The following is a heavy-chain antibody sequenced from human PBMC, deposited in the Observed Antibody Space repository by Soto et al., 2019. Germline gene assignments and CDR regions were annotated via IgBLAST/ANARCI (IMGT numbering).Heavy chain of an antibody. D-gene: IGHD6-19*01. V-gene: IGHV1-18*04. CDR3: ARPEYTSGWYWYY. CDR1: GYTFTSYG. CDR2: ISTYNGNT. Sequence: SVKVSCKASGYTFTSYGISWVRQAPGQGLEWMGWISTYNGNTNYAQNFQGRVTMTTDTSTSTAYMELRSLRSDDTAVYFCARPEYTSGWYWYYWGQGTLVTVSS. J-gene: IGHJ4*02.